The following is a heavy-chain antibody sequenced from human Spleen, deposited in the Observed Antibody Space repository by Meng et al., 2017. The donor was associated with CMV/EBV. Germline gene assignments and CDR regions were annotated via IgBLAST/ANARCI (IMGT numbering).Heavy chain of an antibody. CDR1: GYTFTSYG. J-gene: IGHJ4*02. CDR2: ISAYNGNT. D-gene: IGHD6-19*01. V-gene: IGHV1-18*01. CDR3: ARVIAVAGTLDH. Sequence: ASVKVSCKASGYTFTSYGVTWVRQAPGQGLEWMGWISAYNGNTHYAQKLQGRVTLTTDTSTTTAYMELRSLRSDDTAVYYCARVIAVAGTLDHWGQGTLVTVSS.